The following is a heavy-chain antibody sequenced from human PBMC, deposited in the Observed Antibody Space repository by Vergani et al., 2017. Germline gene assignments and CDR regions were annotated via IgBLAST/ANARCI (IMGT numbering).Heavy chain of an antibody. D-gene: IGHD3-22*01. CDR3: ARTRGTHYYDSSGGWVDP. J-gene: IGHJ5*02. V-gene: IGHV1-69*13. CDR1: GGTFSSYA. CDR2: IIPIFGTA. Sequence: QVQLVQSGAEVKKPGSSVKVSCKASGGTFSSYAISWVRQAPGQGLEWMGRIIPIFGTANYAQKFQGRVTITADESTSTAYMELSSLRSEDTAVYYCARTRGTHYYDSSGGWVDPWGQGTLITVSS.